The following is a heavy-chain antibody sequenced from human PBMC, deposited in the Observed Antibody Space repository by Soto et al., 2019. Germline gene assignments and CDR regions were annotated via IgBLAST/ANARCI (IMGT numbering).Heavy chain of an antibody. Sequence: VGSLRLSCETSGFPFGIYTMNWVRQAPGKGLEWVSSISSSGTYIDYADSVEGRFAISRNDAKNSVFLEMTSLRVDDTAVYYCAREGNYHEFWGQGTLVTVSS. CDR1: GFPFGIYT. CDR2: ISSSGTYI. V-gene: IGHV3-21*01. CDR3: AREGNYHEF. D-gene: IGHD3-10*01. J-gene: IGHJ4*02.